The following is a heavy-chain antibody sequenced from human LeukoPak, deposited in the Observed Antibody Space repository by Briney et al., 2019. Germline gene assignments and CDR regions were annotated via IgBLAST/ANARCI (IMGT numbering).Heavy chain of an antibody. CDR3: ATTNDGGGYQWGNFFDF. J-gene: IGHJ4*02. V-gene: IGHV1-69*04. CDR2: IIPNLGTT. CDR1: GGTSNSHA. Sequence: AAVKVSCKASGGTSNSHAISWVRQAPGQGLEWMGRIIPNLGTTNRAQNFQDRVTLTADKSTNTAYMELTSLTSDDTAVYYCATTNDGGGYQWGNFFDFWGQGTLVTVSS. D-gene: IGHD3-22*01.